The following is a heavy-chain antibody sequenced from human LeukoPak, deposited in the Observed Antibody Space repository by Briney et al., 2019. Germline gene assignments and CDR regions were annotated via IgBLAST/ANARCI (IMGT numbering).Heavy chain of an antibody. Sequence: SETLSLTCAVSGGSISSGGYSWSWIRQPPGKGLEWIGYIYHSGSTYYNPSLKSRVTISVDRSKNQFSLKLSSVTAADTAVYYCARASISRSYPPYYYYYYGMDVWGQGTTVTVSS. J-gene: IGHJ6*02. V-gene: IGHV4-30-2*01. CDR1: GGSISSGGYS. CDR3: ARASISRSYPPYYYYYYGMDV. CDR2: IYHSGST. D-gene: IGHD3-9*01.